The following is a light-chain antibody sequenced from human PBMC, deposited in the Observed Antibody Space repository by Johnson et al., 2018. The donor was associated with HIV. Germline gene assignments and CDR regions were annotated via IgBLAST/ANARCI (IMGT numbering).Light chain of an antibody. CDR1: TSNIGDPS. CDR2: DND. CDR3: ATWDASLSANV. V-gene: IGLV1-51*02. J-gene: IGLJ1*01. Sequence: QSVLTQPPSVSAAPGRWVTVSCSGTTSNIGDPSVSWFQHLPGAAPKLLIYDNDRRPSGVHDRFSGSKSAASATLDIPGPQSGDEGDYYCATWDASLSANVFGPGTKVTVL.